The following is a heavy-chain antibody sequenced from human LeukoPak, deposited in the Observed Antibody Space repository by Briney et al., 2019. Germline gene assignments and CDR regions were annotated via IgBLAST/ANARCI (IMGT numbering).Heavy chain of an antibody. CDR3: ARVRIYYDSSGPYNGMDV. CDR1: GGSFSGYY. J-gene: IGHJ6*02. CDR2: INHSGST. V-gene: IGHV4-34*01. Sequence: SETLSLTCAVYGGSFSGYYWSWIRQPPGKGLEWIGEINHSGSTNYNPSLKSRVTISVATSKNQFSLKLSSVTAADTAVYYCARVRIYYDSSGPYNGMDVWGQGTTVTVSS. D-gene: IGHD3-22*01.